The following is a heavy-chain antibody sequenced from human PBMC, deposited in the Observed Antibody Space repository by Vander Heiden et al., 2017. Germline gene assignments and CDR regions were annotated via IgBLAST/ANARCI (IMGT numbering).Heavy chain of an antibody. CDR2: ISYDGSNK. D-gene: IGHD4-17*01. CDR3: ARDDYGDYFEAFDI. CDR1: GFTFSSYA. J-gene: IGHJ3*02. V-gene: IGHV3-30*01. Sequence: QVQLVESGGGVVQPGRSLRLSCAASGFTFSSYAMDWVRQAPGKGLEWVAVISYDGSNKYYADSVKGRFTISRDNSKNTLYLQMNSLRAEDTAVYYCARDDYGDYFEAFDIWGQGTMVTVSS.